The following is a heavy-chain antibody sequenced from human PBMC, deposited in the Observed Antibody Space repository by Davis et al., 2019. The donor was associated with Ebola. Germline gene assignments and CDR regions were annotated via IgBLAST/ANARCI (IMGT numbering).Heavy chain of an antibody. CDR2: INPSGGST. D-gene: IGHD6-6*01. V-gene: IGHV1-46*01. CDR1: GYTFTSYY. CDR3: ARVRAARPGFDY. Sequence: ASVKVSCKASGYTFTSYYMHWVRQAPGQGLEWMGIINPSGGSTSYAQKFQGRVTMTRDTSISTAYMELSRLRSDDTAVYYCARVRAARPGFDYWGQGTLVTVSS. J-gene: IGHJ4*02.